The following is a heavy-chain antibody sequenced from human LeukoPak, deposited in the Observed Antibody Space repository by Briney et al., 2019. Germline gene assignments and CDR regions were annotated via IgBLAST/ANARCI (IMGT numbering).Heavy chain of an antibody. Sequence: PGGSLRLSCAASGFTVSSNYMSWVRQAPGKGLVWVSLIYAGGSTYYADAVKGRFTISRHNSKNTLHLQMNSLRVEDTAVYYCATAGSSNLLWDYAMDVWGQGTTVTVSS. D-gene: IGHD3-10*01. CDR3: ATAGSSNLLWDYAMDV. V-gene: IGHV3-53*04. CDR2: IYAGGST. CDR1: GFTVSSNY. J-gene: IGHJ6*02.